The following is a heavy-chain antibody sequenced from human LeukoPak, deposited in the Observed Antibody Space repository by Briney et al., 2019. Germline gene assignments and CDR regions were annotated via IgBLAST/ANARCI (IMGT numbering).Heavy chain of an antibody. CDR2: IVVGSGDT. Sequence: RASVKVSCKTSGFTFSSSTVQWVRQARGQGLEWIGWIVVGSGDTNYAQKFQERVTITRDMSTSTAYMDLSSLGSEDTAVYYCAARPRDYVTFDIWGQGTMVTVSS. V-gene: IGHV1-58*01. CDR1: GFTFSSST. J-gene: IGHJ3*02. CDR3: AARPRDYVTFDI. D-gene: IGHD3-16*01.